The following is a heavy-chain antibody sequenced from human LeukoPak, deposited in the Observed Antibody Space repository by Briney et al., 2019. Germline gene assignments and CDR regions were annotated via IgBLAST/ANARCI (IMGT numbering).Heavy chain of an antibody. J-gene: IGHJ4*02. CDR2: IHNSGST. CDR1: GGSISTFY. CDR3: ARDRAASGSYVFDS. D-gene: IGHD1-26*01. Sequence: SETLSPTCTVSGGSISTFYWNWIRQPPGKGLEWIGYIHNSGSTYYNASLKSRVTISLDMSKNQLSLRLSSVTAADTAVYYCARDRAASGSYVFDSWGQGSLVTVSS. V-gene: IGHV4-59*01.